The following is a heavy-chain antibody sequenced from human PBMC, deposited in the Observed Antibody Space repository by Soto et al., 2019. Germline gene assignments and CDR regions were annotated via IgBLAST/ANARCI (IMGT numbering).Heavy chain of an antibody. CDR1: GGSISSGGYY. D-gene: IGHD3-22*01. Sequence: SETLSLTCTVSGGSISSGGYYWSWIRQHPGKGLEWIGYIHYSGSTNYNPSLKSRITISIDTSKNQFSLKLSSVTAADTAVYYCAREGALSYYDSSGYYYEDYYGMDVWGQGTTVTVSS. CDR3: AREGALSYYDSSGYYYEDYYGMDV. CDR2: IHYSGST. V-gene: IGHV4-61*08. J-gene: IGHJ6*02.